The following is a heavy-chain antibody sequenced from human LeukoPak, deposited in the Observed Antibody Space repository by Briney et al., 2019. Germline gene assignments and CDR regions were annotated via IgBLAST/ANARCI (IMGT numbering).Heavy chain of an antibody. J-gene: IGHJ4*02. CDR1: GYSFTSYW. Sequence: KYGESLKISCKGSGYSFTSYWTGWVRQMPGKGLEWMGIIYPGDSDTRYSPSFQGQVTISADKSISTAYLQWSSLKASDTAMYYCARSRKISYCSSTSCYGPGDYWGQGTLVTVSS. CDR3: ARSRKISYCSSTSCYGPGDY. V-gene: IGHV5-51*01. CDR2: IYPGDSDT. D-gene: IGHD2-2*01.